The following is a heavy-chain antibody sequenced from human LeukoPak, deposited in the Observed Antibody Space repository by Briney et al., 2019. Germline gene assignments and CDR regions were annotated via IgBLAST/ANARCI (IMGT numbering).Heavy chain of an antibody. CDR2: ISGSGSST. CDR3: AKAGCSGGRRYRTPTPSWHGMDV. V-gene: IGHV3-23*01. Sequence: GGSLRLSCAASGFTFSSYAMSWVRQAPGKGLEWVSPISGSGSSTYYADSVKGRFTISRDNSKNTLYLQMNSLRAEDTAVYYRAKAGCSGGRRYRTPTPSWHGMDVRGQGTTVTVPS. CDR1: GFTFSSYA. J-gene: IGHJ6*02. D-gene: IGHD2-15*01.